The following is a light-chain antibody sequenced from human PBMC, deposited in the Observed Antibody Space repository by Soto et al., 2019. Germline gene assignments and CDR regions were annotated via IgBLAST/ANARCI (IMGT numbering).Light chain of an antibody. CDR2: GAS. Sequence: EIVMTQSPATLSVSPGERATLSCRASQSVSSNLAWYQQKPGQAPRLLIYGASTRATGIPARFSGSGSGTEFTLTISSLQSEDFAVYYRQQYGSSPWTFGQGTKVDIK. J-gene: IGKJ1*01. CDR1: QSVSSN. V-gene: IGKV3-15*01. CDR3: QQYGSSPWT.